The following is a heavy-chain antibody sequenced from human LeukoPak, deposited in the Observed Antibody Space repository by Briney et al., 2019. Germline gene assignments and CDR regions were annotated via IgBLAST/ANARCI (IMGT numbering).Heavy chain of an antibody. CDR3: ARPSAWDGGNSWPFDY. D-gene: IGHD4-23*01. Sequence: PSETLSLTCTVSGYSISSSYYWGWIRQPPGKGLEWIGSIYYSGSTYYNPSLKSRVTISVDTSKNQFSLKLSSVTAADTAVYYCARPSAWDGGNSWPFDYWGQGTLVTVSS. CDR1: GYSISSSYY. V-gene: IGHV4-39*01. CDR2: IYYSGST. J-gene: IGHJ4*02.